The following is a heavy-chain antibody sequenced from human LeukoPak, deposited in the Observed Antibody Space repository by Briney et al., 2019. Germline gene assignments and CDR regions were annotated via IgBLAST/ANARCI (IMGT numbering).Heavy chain of an antibody. D-gene: IGHD5-12*01. V-gene: IGHV4-59*08. J-gene: IGHJ4*02. CDR3: ARSSGDEIDY. CDR2: IYYSGST. Sequence: SETLSLTCTVSGGSISSYYWSWIRQPPGKGLEWIGYIYYSGSTNYNPSLKSRVTISVDTSKNQFSLKLSSVTAADTAVYYCARSSGDEIDYWGQGTLVTVSS. CDR1: GGSISSYY.